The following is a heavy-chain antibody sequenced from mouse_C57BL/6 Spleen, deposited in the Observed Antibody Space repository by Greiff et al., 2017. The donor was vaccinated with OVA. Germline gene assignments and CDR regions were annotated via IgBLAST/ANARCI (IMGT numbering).Heavy chain of an antibody. D-gene: IGHD2-4*01. J-gene: IGHJ1*03. V-gene: IGHV1-64*01. CDR3: ARAGYDYDGLDWYFDV. Sequence: VQLQQSGAELVKPGASVKLSCKASGYTFTSYWMHWVKQRPGQGLEWIGMIHPNSGSTNYNEKFKSKATLTVDKSSSTAYMQLSSLTSEDSAVYYCARAGYDYDGLDWYFDVWGTGTTVTVSS. CDR1: GYTFTSYW. CDR2: IHPNSGST.